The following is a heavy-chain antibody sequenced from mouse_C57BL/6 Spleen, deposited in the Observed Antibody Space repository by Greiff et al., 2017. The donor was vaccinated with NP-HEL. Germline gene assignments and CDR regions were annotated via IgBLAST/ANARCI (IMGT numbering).Heavy chain of an antibody. CDR2: IYPGDGDT. D-gene: IGHD2-4*01. CDR1: GYAFSSSW. J-gene: IGHJ2*01. CDR3: SRGMITRGSYYYFDY. V-gene: IGHV1-82*01. Sequence: QVQLQQSGPELVKPGASVKISCKASGYAFSSSWMNWVKQRPGKGLEWIGRIYPGDGDTNYNGKFKGKATLTADKSSSTAYMQLSSLTSEDSAVYFCSRGMITRGSYYYFDYWGQGTTLTVSS.